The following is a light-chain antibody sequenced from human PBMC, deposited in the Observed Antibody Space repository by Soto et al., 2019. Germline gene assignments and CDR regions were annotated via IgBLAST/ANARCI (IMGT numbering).Light chain of an antibody. CDR3: CAYAGSRVV. CDR1: SSDVGSYDL. J-gene: IGLJ2*01. Sequence: QSALTQPASVSGSPGQSITISCTGTSSDVGSYDLVSWYQLHPGKAPKLVIYEGSKRPSGVSNRFSGSKSGNTASLTISGLQAEDEADYYCCAYAGSRVVFGGGTKLTVL. V-gene: IGLV2-23*01. CDR2: EGS.